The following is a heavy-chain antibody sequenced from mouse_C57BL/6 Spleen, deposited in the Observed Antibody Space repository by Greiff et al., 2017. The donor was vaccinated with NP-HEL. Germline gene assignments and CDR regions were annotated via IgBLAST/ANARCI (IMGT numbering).Heavy chain of an antibody. CDR3: ARCPDGYYEGDYAMDY. Sequence: QVQLQQPGAELVKPGASVKMSCKASGYTFTSYWITWVKQRPGQGLEWIGDIYPGSGSTNYNEKFKSKATLTVDTSSSTAYMQLSSLTSEDSAVYYWARCPDGYYEGDYAMDYWGQGTSVTVSS. V-gene: IGHV1-55*01. CDR2: IYPGSGST. CDR1: GYTFTSYW. D-gene: IGHD2-3*01. J-gene: IGHJ4*01.